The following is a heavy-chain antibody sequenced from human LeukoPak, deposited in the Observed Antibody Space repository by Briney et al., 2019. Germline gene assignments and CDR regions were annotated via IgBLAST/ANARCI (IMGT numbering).Heavy chain of an antibody. D-gene: IGHD6-25*01. CDR3: VRDSWWSSGSYYGLDV. CDR2: INPDGSGP. J-gene: IGHJ6*02. V-gene: IGHV3-74*01. Sequence: PGGSLRLSCAASGFTFSSNWRHWVRQAPGKGLVWVSRINPDGSGPSYADSVKGRFTISRDNAKSTLYLEMSSLRVDDTALYYCVRDSWWSSGSYYGLDVWGQGTTVTVSS. CDR1: GFTFSSNW.